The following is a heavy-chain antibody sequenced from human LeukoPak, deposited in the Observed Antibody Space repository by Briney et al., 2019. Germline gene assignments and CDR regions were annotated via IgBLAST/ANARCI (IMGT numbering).Heavy chain of an antibody. CDR3: ARGYYDSSGYYDLDY. CDR2: INPSGGST. D-gene: IGHD3-22*01. J-gene: IGHJ4*02. Sequence: ASVKVSCKASGYTFTSYDISWVRQAPGQGLEWMGIINPSGGSTSYAQKFQGRVTMTRDTSTSTVYMELSSLRSEDTAVYYCARGYYDSSGYYDLDYWGQGTLVTVSS. CDR1: GYTFTSYD. V-gene: IGHV1-46*01.